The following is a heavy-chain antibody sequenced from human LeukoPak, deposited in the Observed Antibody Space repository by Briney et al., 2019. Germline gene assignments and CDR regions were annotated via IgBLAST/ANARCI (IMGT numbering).Heavy chain of an antibody. Sequence: KPGGSLRFSCAASEFTFSSYSMNWVRQAPGKGLEWVSSISSSSSYIYYADSVKGRFTISRDNAKNSLYLQMNSLRAEDTAVYYCASKERKAAAANGSYWGQGTLVTVSS. J-gene: IGHJ4*02. CDR3: ASKERKAAAANGSY. CDR2: ISSSSSYI. D-gene: IGHD6-13*01. CDR1: EFTFSSYS. V-gene: IGHV3-21*01.